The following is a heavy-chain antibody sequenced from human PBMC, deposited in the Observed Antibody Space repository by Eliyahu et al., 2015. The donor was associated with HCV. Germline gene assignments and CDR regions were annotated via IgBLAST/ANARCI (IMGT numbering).Heavy chain of an antibody. CDR1: GFTFSSHS. CDR2: ISKSSLYK. Sequence: EVQLVESGGGLVKPGESLTLSCAASGFTFSSHSMNWVRQAPGKGLEWVSSISKSSLYKHYADSVKARFTISRDDAKNSLYLQMNSLRAEDTALYYCAREVAWGVETPYWDASDMWGQGTMVTVSS. CDR3: AREVAWGVETPYWDASDM. D-gene: IGHD1-26*01. J-gene: IGHJ3*02. V-gene: IGHV3-21*01.